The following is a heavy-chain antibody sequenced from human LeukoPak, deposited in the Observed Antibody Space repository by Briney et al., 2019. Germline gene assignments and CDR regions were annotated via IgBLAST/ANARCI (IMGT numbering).Heavy chain of an antibody. Sequence: SVKVSCKASGGTFTSYAISWVRQAPGQGLEWMGRIIPILGIANYAQKFQGRVTITADKSTSTAYMELSSLRSEDTAVYYCASLPGYYYYGMDVWGQGTTVTVSS. V-gene: IGHV1-69*04. CDR2: IIPILGIA. CDR3: ASLPGYYYYGMDV. J-gene: IGHJ6*02. CDR1: GGTFTSYA.